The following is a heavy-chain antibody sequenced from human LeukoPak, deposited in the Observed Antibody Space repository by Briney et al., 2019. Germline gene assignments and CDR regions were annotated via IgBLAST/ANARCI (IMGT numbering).Heavy chain of an antibody. Sequence: GGSLRLSCAASGFTFSSYWVSWVRQAPGKWLELVANIKQDGSEKYYVDSVKGRFTISRDNAKNSLYLQMNSLRAEDTAVYYCARNQRRLDYWGQGTLVTVSS. CDR2: IKQDGSEK. CDR1: GFTFSSYW. V-gene: IGHV3-7*01. J-gene: IGHJ4*02. D-gene: IGHD1-14*01. CDR3: ARNQRRLDY.